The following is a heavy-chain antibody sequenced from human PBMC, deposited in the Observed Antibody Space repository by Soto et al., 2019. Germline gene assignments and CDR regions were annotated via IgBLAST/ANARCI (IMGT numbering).Heavy chain of an antibody. V-gene: IGHV1-69*01. D-gene: IGHD7-27*01. CDR3: ARLRGNQLTGETYYYYGMEV. Sequence: QVQLVQSGAEVKKPGSSVKVSCKASGGTLSSYSINWVRQAPGQGLEWMGGIIPVFGSPSYAQKFQGRVTITADQSTTTAYMEVSTLRSEDTAVYYCARLRGNQLTGETYYYYGMEVWGQGTTVTVSS. J-gene: IGHJ6*02. CDR1: GGTLSSYS. CDR2: IIPVFGSP.